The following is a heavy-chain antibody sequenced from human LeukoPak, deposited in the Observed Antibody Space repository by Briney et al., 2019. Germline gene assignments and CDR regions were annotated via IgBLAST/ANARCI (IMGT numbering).Heavy chain of an antibody. CDR3: ARDQEVTNNWFDS. CDR1: GGSFSNYY. D-gene: IGHD4-17*01. Sequence: SETLSLTCAVYGGSFSNYYWSWIRQPPGKGLEWIGEINHSGSTNYNPSLKSRVAISVDTSKNQFSLKLSSVTAADTAVYYCARDQEVTNNWFDSWAREPWSPSPQ. V-gene: IGHV4-34*01. J-gene: IGHJ5*01. CDR2: INHSGST.